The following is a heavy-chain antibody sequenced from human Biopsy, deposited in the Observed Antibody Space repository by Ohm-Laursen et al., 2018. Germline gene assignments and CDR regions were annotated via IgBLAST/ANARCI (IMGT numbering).Heavy chain of an antibody. J-gene: IGHJ4*02. CDR2: INPNNDNT. CDR3: ARGPRGLVVITTTALYFDY. D-gene: IGHD3-22*01. Sequence: GASVKVSCKASGYTFTSYYLHWVRQAPGHGLEWMGRINPNNDNTAYAQKFQGRITMTKDTSTSTVYMDLSSLTFDDSAVYYCARGPRGLVVITTTALYFDYWGQGNLVTVFS. CDR1: GYTFTSYY. V-gene: IGHV1-46*01.